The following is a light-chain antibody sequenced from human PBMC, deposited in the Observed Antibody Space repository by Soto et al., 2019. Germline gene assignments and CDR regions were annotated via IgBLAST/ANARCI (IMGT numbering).Light chain of an antibody. J-gene: IGLJ2*01. CDR3: SSYAGGDSFGVI. CDR1: SSDIGAYNY. CDR2: DVS. Sequence: QSALTQPPSASGSPGQSVTISCTGTSSDIGAYNYVSWYQQYPGKVPKLMIYDVSKRPSAVPDRCSGSKSGNTASQTVSGLRAGDEAVYHCSSYAGGDSFGVIFGGGTKLTVL. V-gene: IGLV2-8*01.